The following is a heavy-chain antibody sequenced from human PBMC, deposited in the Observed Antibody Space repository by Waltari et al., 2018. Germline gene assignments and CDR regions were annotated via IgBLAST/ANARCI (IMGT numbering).Heavy chain of an antibody. D-gene: IGHD6-13*01. CDR2: IDPSDSYT. CDR3: AGRDLAAAEDYYYYYYMDV. CDR1: GHSFTSYW. J-gene: IGHJ6*03. V-gene: IGHV5-10-1*01. Sequence: EVQLVQSGAEVKKPGESLRISCKGSGHSFTSYWISWVRQMPGKGLEWRGRIDPSDSYTNYSPSFQGHVTIPADKSISTAYLQWSSLKASDTAMYYCAGRDLAAAEDYYYYYYMDVWGKGTTVTVSS.